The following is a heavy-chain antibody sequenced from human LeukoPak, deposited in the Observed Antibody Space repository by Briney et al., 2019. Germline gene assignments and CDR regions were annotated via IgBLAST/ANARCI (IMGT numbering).Heavy chain of an antibody. CDR1: GYTLTELS. D-gene: IGHD3-22*01. J-gene: IGHJ4*02. CDR2: FDPEDGET. V-gene: IGHV1-24*01. CDR3: ATVFRGYYYDSSGYYQYYFDY. Sequence: ASVKVSCKVSGYTLTELSTHWVRQAPGKGLEWMGGFDPEDGETIYAQKFQGRVTMTEDTSTDTAYMELSSLRSEDTAVYYCATVFRGYYYDSSGYYQYYFDYWGQGTLVTVSS.